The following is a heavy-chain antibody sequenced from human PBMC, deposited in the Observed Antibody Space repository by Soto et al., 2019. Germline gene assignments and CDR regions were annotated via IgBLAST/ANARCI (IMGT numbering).Heavy chain of an antibody. J-gene: IGHJ5*02. CDR2: ISGSGGST. D-gene: IGHD2-2*01. CDR3: AKDPDIVVVPAAIGPLDNWFDP. Sequence: EVQLLESGGGLVQPGGSLRLSCAASGFTFSSYAMSWVRQAPGKGLEWVSAISGSGGSTYYADSVKGRFTISRDNSKNTLYLQMNSLRAEDTAVYYCAKDPDIVVVPAAIGPLDNWFDPWGQGTLVTVSS. CDR1: GFTFSSYA. V-gene: IGHV3-23*01.